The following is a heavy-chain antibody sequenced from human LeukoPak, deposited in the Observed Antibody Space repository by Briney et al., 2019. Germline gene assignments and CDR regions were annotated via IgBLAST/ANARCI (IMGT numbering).Heavy chain of an antibody. V-gene: IGHV4-34*01. D-gene: IGHD5-24*01. CDR3: ARGENFDS. CDR2: INHSGST. CDR1: GGSFSGYY. J-gene: IGHJ4*02. Sequence: SETLSLTCAVYGGSFSGYYWSWIRQPPGKGLEWIGEINHSGSTNYNPSLKSRVTISVDTSKNQFSLKLSSVTAADTAVYFCARGENFDSWGQGTLVTVSS.